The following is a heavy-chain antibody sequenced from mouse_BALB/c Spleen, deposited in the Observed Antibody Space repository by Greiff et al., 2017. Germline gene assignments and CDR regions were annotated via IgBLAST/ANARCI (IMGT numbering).Heavy chain of an antibody. Sequence: QVQLQQPGAELVRPGASVKLSCKASGYTFTSYWINWVKQRPGQGLEWIGNIYPSDSYTNYNQKFKDKATLTVDKSSSTAYMQLSSPTSEDSAVYYCTRGRDYFDDWGQGTTLTVSS. CDR3: TRGRDYFDD. CDR1: GYTFTSYW. V-gene: IGHV1-69*02. J-gene: IGHJ2*01. CDR2: IYPSDSYT.